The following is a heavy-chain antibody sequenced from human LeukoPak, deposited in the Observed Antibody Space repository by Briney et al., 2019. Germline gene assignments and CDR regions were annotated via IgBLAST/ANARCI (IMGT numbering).Heavy chain of an antibody. V-gene: IGHV3-48*01. D-gene: IGHD1-26*01. J-gene: IGHJ6*03. Sequence: GGSLRLSCAASGFTFSLYSMNWVRQAPGKGLEWVSYISSSSSTIYYADAVKGRFTISRDNAKSSLNLQMNSLRAEDTAVYYCARDPRYSDVWSQGDYMDVWGKGTTVTVSS. CDR1: GFTFSLYS. CDR3: ARDPRYSDVWSQGDYMDV. CDR2: ISSSSSTI.